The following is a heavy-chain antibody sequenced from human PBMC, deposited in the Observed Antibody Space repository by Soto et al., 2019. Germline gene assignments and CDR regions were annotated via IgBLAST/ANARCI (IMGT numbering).Heavy chain of an antibody. V-gene: IGHV4-34*01. J-gene: IGHJ4*02. CDR2: INHSGST. CDR3: ARDNWGAVAGFDY. Sequence: WATLSITCAVYGGSFSGYYWSWIRQPPGKGLEWIGEINHSGSTNYNPSLKSRVTISVDTSKNQFSLKLSSVTAADTAVYYCARDNWGAVAGFDYWGQGTLVTISS. CDR1: GGSFSGYY. D-gene: IGHD6-19*01.